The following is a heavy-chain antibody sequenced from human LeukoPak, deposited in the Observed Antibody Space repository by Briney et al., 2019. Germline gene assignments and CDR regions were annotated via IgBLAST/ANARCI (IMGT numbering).Heavy chain of an antibody. CDR1: GFTFSSYS. J-gene: IGHJ6*03. D-gene: IGHD3-16*02. CDR2: ISSSSSYI. Sequence: GGSLRLSCAASGFTFSSYSMNWVRQAPGKGLEGVSSISSSSSYIYYADSVKGLSTSPRANAKKSQYLRMNSLRAEDTAVYYCARDPGDYDYVWGSYRYYYYYYMDVWGKGTTVTVSS. CDR3: ARDPGDYDYVWGSYRYYYYYYMDV. V-gene: IGHV3-21*01.